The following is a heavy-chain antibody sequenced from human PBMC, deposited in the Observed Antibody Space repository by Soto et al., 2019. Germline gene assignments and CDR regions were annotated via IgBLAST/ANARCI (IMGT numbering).Heavy chain of an antibody. Sequence: PSETSSLTCTVSHVSINSSSASWGCIRPPPGKGLEWPGSIYYCGSTYYNPSLKSRVTMSVDTSKNQFSLKLSSVTAADTALYCCARHAWRSGRQVFAYWGLGTLVTVSS. V-gene: IGHV4-39*01. CDR3: ARHAWRSGRQVFAY. J-gene: IGHJ4*02. CDR1: HVSINSSSAS. D-gene: IGHD5-12*01. CDR2: IYYCGST.